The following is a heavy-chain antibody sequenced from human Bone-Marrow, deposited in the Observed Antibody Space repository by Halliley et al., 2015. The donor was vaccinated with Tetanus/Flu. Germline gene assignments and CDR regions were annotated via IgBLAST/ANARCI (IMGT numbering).Heavy chain of an antibody. CDR1: GGSFSANY. Sequence: TLSLTCVVYGGSFSANYWSWIRQPPGKGLEWIGEINYSGTTNYNPSLKSRVIISVDTSKNQFSLNLTSVTAADTAVYYCASVPLAGKAYWGQGILVPVSS. V-gene: IGHV4-34*01. J-gene: IGHJ4*02. D-gene: IGHD6-19*01. CDR3: ASVPLAGKAY. CDR2: INYSGTT.